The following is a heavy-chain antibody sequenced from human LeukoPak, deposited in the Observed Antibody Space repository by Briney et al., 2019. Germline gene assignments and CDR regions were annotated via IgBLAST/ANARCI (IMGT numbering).Heavy chain of an antibody. J-gene: IGHJ6*02. CDR2: IRQDGSEK. V-gene: IGHV3-7*03. CDR3: AKILTGTGPTMDV. CDR1: GITLSNYW. Sequence: PGGSLRLSCAASGITLSNYWMSWVRQAPGKGLEWVANIRQDGSEKYYVDSVKGRFTISRDNAKNSLYLQMNSLRVEDTAVYYCAKILTGTGPTMDVWGQGTTVTVSS. D-gene: IGHD1-20*01.